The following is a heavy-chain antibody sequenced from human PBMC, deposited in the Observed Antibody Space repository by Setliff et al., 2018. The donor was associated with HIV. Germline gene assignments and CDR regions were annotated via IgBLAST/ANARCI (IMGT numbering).Heavy chain of an antibody. D-gene: IGHD3-22*01. J-gene: IGHJ2*01. V-gene: IGHV4-4*09. CDR2: IFTSGDT. Sequence: PSETLSLTCTVSGVSISNYYWNWIRQPPGKGLEWIGYIFTSGDTNYNPSLRSRVTLSVDTSKNQVSLKLGSVTAADTAVYYCASLSSGSDWYFDLWGRGTLVTVSS. CDR3: ASLSSGSDWYFDL. CDR1: GVSISNYY.